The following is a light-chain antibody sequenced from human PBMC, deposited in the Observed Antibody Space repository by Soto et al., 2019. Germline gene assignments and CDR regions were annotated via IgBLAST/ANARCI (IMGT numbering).Light chain of an antibody. CDR2: DNN. Sequence: QSVLTQPPSISAASGQRVTIPCSGRDSNIGSNYVSWYQQLPATAPRLLIYDNNKRPSGIPDRFSGSESGTSATLGITGLQAGDEADYYCGTWDSGLSIYVFGTGTKLTVL. J-gene: IGLJ1*01. CDR3: GTWDSGLSIYV. CDR1: DSNIGSNY. V-gene: IGLV1-51*01.